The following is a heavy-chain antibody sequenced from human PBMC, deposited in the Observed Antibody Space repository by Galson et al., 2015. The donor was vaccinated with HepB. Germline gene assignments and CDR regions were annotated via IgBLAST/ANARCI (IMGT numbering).Heavy chain of an antibody. D-gene: IGHD6-19*01. Sequence: SLRLSCAASGFTFRSYAMGWVRQAPGRGLEWVSGISGSENTTKYADSVKGRFTISRDNSQNTLYLQMNSLTVEDTAVYYCARYTSDWYVPFDYWGQGTLLTVSS. CDR2: ISGSENTT. J-gene: IGHJ4*02. CDR3: ARYTSDWYVPFDY. CDR1: GFTFRSYA. V-gene: IGHV3-23*01.